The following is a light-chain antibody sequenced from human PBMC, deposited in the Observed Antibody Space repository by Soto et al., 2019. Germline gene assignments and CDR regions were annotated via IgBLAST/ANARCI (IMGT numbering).Light chain of an antibody. V-gene: IGKV1-5*01. J-gene: IGKJ1*01. CDR1: QGISKW. Sequence: DIQMTQSPSTLSASVGDRVTITCRASQGISKWLAWYQQKPGKDPKLLIYGASSFENGIPSRFGGSGSCSEFTLTITGLQPNAFPPYYCQEDYCYGMYSFGQGTKV. CDR2: GAS. CDR3: QEDYCYGMYS.